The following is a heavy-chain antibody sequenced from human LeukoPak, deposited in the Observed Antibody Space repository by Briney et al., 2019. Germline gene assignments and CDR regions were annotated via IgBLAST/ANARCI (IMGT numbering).Heavy chain of an antibody. Sequence: KPSETLSLTCAVYGGSFSGYYWSWIRQPPGKGLEWIGEINHSGSTNYNPSLKSRVTISVDTSKNQFSLKLSSVTAADTAVYYCAREVLEWLLYRWRRTNRFDPWGQGTLVTVSS. CDR1: GGSFSGYY. J-gene: IGHJ5*02. CDR3: AREVLEWLLYRWRRTNRFDP. CDR2: INHSGST. D-gene: IGHD3-3*01. V-gene: IGHV4-34*01.